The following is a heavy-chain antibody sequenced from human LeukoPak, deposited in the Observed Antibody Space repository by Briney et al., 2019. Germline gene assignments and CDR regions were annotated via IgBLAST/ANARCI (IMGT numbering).Heavy chain of an antibody. CDR1: GFTFSSYA. CDR3: VKQGGYYEYFYMDV. J-gene: IGHJ6*03. Sequence: PGGSLRLSCAASGFTFSSYAMSWVRQAPGKGLEWVSGINWNGGRTAYADSVKGRFTISRDNAENSLYLQMNGLSAEDTALYHCVKQGGYYEYFYMDVWGKGTTVTVSS. D-gene: IGHD3-16*01. V-gene: IGHV3-20*01. CDR2: INWNGGRT.